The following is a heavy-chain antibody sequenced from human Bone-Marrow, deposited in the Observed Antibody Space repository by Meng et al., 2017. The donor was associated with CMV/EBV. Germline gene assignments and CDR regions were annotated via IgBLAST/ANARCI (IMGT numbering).Heavy chain of an antibody. V-gene: IGHV2-5*01. CDR2: MYSNDDK. Sequence: QLTLRESGPTLVKHTQTLTLTCAFSGFSLSSRGMGVGWIRQPPGKALEWLALMYSNDDKQYSPSLRSRLTITEDTSKNQVVLTMTNMDPKDTATYYCAHRRNLAAAAPGNYFSPWGQGILVTVSS. CDR1: GFSLSSRGMG. J-gene: IGHJ5*02. CDR3: AHRRNLAAAAPGNYFSP. D-gene: IGHD6-13*01.